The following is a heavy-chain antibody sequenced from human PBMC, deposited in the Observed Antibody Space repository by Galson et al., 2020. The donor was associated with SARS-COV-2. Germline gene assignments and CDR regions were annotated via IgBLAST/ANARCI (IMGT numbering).Heavy chain of an antibody. V-gene: IGHV1-18*01. CDR3: ARDGVGVGWLCSSNDLACDY. D-gene: IGHD2-21*01. CDR1: GYTFRNFG. CDR2: ISGHNGKT. J-gene: IGHJ4*02. Sequence: ASVKVSCKASGYTFRNFGISWVRQAPGQGLEWMGWISGHNGKTNYAQKFQDRVTLTTDTSTSTAYLYLRSLRSDDTAGYYCARDGVGVGWLCSSNDLACDYWGQGTLVTVSS.